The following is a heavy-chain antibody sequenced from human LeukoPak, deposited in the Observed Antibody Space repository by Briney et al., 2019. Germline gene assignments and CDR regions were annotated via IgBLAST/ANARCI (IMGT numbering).Heavy chain of an antibody. V-gene: IGHV3-23*01. CDR2: VSGSGGTT. CDR1: GFTFSIYV. D-gene: IGHD4-11*01. J-gene: IGHJ1*01. Sequence: GGSLRLSCAASGFTFSIYVMTWVRQAPGKGLEWVSTVSGSGGTTYHADSVKGRFTVSRDNSRNTLYLQMNSLRVEDTAVYLCAKTTGYSDYSPFHHWGQGTLVTVSS. CDR3: AKTTGYSDYSPFHH.